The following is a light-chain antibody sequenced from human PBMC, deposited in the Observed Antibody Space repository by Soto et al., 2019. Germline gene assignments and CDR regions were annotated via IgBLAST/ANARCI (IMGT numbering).Light chain of an antibody. CDR1: QNVGNN. J-gene: IGKJ2*01. V-gene: IGKV3-11*01. CDR3: QQRSRCAQGT. CDR2: AAS. Sequence: VLTQSPATLSLSPGESATLSCRASQNVGNNLAWYQHKSGQAPRLLIYAASDRATGDPARLSGRMSGTDCTHTISSLEPEDFAIYFCQQRSRCAQGTFGRGTKLE.